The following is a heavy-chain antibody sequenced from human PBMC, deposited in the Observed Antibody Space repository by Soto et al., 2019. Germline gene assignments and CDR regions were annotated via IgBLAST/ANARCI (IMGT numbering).Heavy chain of an antibody. V-gene: IGHV1-69*06. D-gene: IGHD2-15*01. CDR2: IIPIFGTA. J-gene: IGHJ6*02. Sequence: SVKVSCKASGGTVSSYAISWVRQAPGQGLEWMGGIIPIFGTAHYAQKFQGRVTITADKSASTAYMELSSLRSEDTAVYYCESSDCSGGSCYYPYYYYGMDVWGQGTTVTVSS. CDR1: GGTVSSYA. CDR3: ESSDCSGGSCYYPYYYYGMDV.